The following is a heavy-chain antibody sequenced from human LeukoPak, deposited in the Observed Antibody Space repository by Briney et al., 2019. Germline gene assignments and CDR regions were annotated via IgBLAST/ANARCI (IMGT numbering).Heavy chain of an antibody. Sequence: PSQTLSLTCTFSGGSISPYYWSWIRQPPGKGLEWLGYIYYSGSTNYNPSLKSRVTISVDTSKNQFSLKLTSVTAADTAVYDCARMPGSSTGFEYWGRGTLVTVSS. J-gene: IGHJ4*02. CDR3: ARMPGSSTGFEY. CDR2: IYYSGST. V-gene: IGHV4-59*01. CDR1: GGSISPYY. D-gene: IGHD6-6*01.